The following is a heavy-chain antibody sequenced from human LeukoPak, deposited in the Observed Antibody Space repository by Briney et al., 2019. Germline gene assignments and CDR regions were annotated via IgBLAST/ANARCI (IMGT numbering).Heavy chain of an antibody. CDR3: AKPVVPAAMIPDAFDI. V-gene: IGHV3-30*02. CDR2: IRYDGSNK. Sequence: PGGSLRLSCAASGFTFSSYGMDWVRQAPGKGLEWVAFIRYDGSNKYYADSVKGRFTISRDNSKNTLYLQMNSLRAEDTAVYYCAKPVVPAAMIPDAFDIWGQGTMVTVSS. D-gene: IGHD2-2*01. J-gene: IGHJ3*02. CDR1: GFTFSSYG.